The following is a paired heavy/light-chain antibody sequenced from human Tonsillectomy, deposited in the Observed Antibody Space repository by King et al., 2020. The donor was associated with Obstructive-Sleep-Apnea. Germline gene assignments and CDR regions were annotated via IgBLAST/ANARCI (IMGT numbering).Light chain of an antibody. J-gene: IGLJ2*01. CDR3: QSYDSSLRSVV. CDR1: SSNIGAGYD. Sequence: QSVLTQPPSVSGAPGQRVTISCTGSSSNIGAGYDVHWYQQLPGTAPKLLIYGNNNRPSGVPDRFSGSKSGTSASLAITGLQAEDEADYYCQSYDSSLRSVVFGGGTKLTVL. V-gene: IGLV1-40*01. CDR2: GNN.
Heavy chain of an antibody. J-gene: IGHJ6*02. CDR1: GFTFDDYA. D-gene: IGHD2-2*01. CDR2: ISWNSATI. CDR3: AKAEGYCTSTSCLGAAYGMDV. Sequence: EVQVVESGGGAVQPGRSLRLSCAASGFTFDDYAMHWVRQAPGKGLEWVSGISWNSATIGYADSVKGRFTISRDNAKNSLYLQMNSLRAEDTALYYCAKAEGYCTSTSCLGAAYGMDVWGQGTTVTVSS. V-gene: IGHV3-9*01.